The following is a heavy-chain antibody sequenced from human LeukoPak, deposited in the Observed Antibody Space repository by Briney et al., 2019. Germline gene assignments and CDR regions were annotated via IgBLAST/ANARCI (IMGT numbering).Heavy chain of an antibody. Sequence: PGGSLRLSCAASGFTFSSYWMSWVRQAPGKGLEWVANIKQDGSEKYYVDSVKGRFTISRDNAKNSLYLQMNSLRAEDTAVYYCASSGIVVVITSFDYWGQGTLVTVSS. CDR3: ASSGIVVVITSFDY. V-gene: IGHV3-7*01. J-gene: IGHJ4*02. CDR2: IKQDGSEK. D-gene: IGHD3-22*01. CDR1: GFTFSSYW.